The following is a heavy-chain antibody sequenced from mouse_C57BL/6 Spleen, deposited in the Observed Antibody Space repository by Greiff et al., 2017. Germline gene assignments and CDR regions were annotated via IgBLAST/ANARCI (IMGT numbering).Heavy chain of an antibody. CDR3: TRARTVAPCDFEV. D-gene: IGHD1-1*01. CDR2: IDPGDGDT. Sequence: EVQLQQSGAELVRPGASVKLSCTASGFNFTDYYMHWVKQRPEQGLEWIGRIDPGDGDTDYAAKFKGKATMTADTSSNTAYLQLSSLTSEDTAVYYGTRARTVAPCDFEVWGTGTTVTVAS. J-gene: IGHJ1*03. V-gene: IGHV14-1*01. CDR1: GFNFTDYY.